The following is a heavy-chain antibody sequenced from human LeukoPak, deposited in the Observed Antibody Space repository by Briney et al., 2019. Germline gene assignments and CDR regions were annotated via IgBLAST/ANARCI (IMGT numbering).Heavy chain of an antibody. Sequence: PSETLSLTCTVSGDSISNAYCWTWIRQPPGKVPEWIGTIYNRDNTYYTPSLASRVTISMDTSKNQFSLRMTSVTAADTAVYYCARGIAAYKVGNFWGQGALVTVSS. CDR1: GDSISNAYC. CDR2: IYNRDNT. CDR3: ARGIAAYKVGNF. J-gene: IGHJ4*02. D-gene: IGHD2-21*01. V-gene: IGHV4-38-2*02.